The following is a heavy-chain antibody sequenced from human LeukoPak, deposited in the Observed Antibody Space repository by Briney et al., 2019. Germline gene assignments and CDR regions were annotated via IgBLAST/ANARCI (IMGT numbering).Heavy chain of an antibody. CDR1: GFTFSSYA. CDR2: ISGSGGNT. J-gene: IGHJ4*02. CDR3: AIDRTTMLSYSFDY. Sequence: GGSLRLSCAASGFTFSSYAMSWVRQAPGKGLEWVSSISGSGGNTYYADSVNGRFTISRDYSKNTLYLQLSSLRAEDTAEYYCAIDRTTMLSYSFDYWGQGTVVTVSS. D-gene: IGHD4-11*01. V-gene: IGHV3-23*01.